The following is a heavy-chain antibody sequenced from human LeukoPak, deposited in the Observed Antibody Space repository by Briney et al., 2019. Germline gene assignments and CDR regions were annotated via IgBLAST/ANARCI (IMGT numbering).Heavy chain of an antibody. CDR3: ARHRGGMTTRYLDY. J-gene: IGHJ4*02. CDR2: IYHSGST. D-gene: IGHD4-11*01. CDR1: GYSISSGYY. Sequence: SGTLSLTCAVSGYSISSGYYWGWIRQPPGKGLEWIGSIYHSGSTYYNPSLKSRVTISVDTSKNQFSLKLSSVTAADTAVYYCARHRGGMTTRYLDYWGQGTLVTVSS. V-gene: IGHV4-38-2*01.